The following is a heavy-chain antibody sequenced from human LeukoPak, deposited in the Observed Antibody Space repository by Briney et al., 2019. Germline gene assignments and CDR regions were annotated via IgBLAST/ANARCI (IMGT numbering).Heavy chain of an antibody. J-gene: IGHJ4*02. CDR2: ISYDGSNK. Sequence: GRSLRLSCAASGFTFSSYAMHWVRQAPGKGLEWVAVISYDGSNKYYADSVKSRFTISRDNSKNTLYLQMNSLRAEDTAVYYCARDGVPYVDITADFDYWGQGTLVTVSS. CDR3: ARDGVPYVDITADFDY. D-gene: IGHD5-12*01. CDR1: GFTFSSYA. V-gene: IGHV3-30-3*01.